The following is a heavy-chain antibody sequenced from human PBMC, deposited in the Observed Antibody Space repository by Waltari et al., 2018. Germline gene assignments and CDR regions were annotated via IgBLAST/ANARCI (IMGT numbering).Heavy chain of an antibody. V-gene: IGHV4-59*08. CDR1: GGSISSYY. Sequence: QVQLQESGPGLVKPSETLSLTCTVSGGSISSYYWSWIRQPPGKGLEWIGYIYYSGSTNYNPSLKRRVIITVDTSKNQFSLKLSSVTAADTAVYYCARRASSGYYYYMDVWGKGTTVTISS. CDR3: ARRASSGYYYYMDV. J-gene: IGHJ6*03. D-gene: IGHD6-6*01. CDR2: IYYSGST.